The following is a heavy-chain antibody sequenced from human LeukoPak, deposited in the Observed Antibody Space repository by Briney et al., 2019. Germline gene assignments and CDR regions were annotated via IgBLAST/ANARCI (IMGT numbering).Heavy chain of an antibody. D-gene: IGHD2-2*01. CDR2: INPNSGGT. J-gene: IGHJ4*02. Sequence: ASVKVSCKASGYTFTGYYVHWVQQAPGQGLEWMGWINPNSGGTNYAQKFQGRVTMTRDTSISTAYMELSRLRSDDTAVYYCAREVKDIVVVPAASYLDYWGQGTLVTVSS. CDR3: AREVKDIVVVPAASYLDY. V-gene: IGHV1-2*02. CDR1: GYTFTGYY.